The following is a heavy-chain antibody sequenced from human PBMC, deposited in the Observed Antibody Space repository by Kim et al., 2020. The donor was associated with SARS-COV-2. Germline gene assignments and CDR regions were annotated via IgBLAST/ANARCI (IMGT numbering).Heavy chain of an antibody. CDR3: ATDLVSSEDSNSPETRGN. V-gene: IGHV1-24*01. J-gene: IGHJ4*02. CDR1: GYTLTELS. Sequence: ASVKVSCKVSGYTLTELSMHWVRQAPGKGLEWMGGFDPEDGETIYAQKFQGRVTMTEDTSTDTAYMELSSLRSEDTAVYYCATDLVSSEDSNSPETRGNWGPGTLVTVSS. CDR2: FDPEDGET. D-gene: IGHD6-6*01.